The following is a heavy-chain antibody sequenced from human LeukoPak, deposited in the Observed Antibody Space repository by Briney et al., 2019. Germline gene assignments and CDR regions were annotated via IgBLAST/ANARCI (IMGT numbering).Heavy chain of an antibody. J-gene: IGHJ6*02. CDR2: ISSSSSYI. Sequence: GGSLRLSCAASGFTFSSYSMNWVRQAPGKGLEWVPSISSSSSYIYYADSVKGRFTISRDNAKNSLYLQMNSLRAEDTAVYYCARDRSSSWDYYYGMDVWGQGTTVTVSS. D-gene: IGHD6-13*01. V-gene: IGHV3-21*01. CDR3: ARDRSSSWDYYYGMDV. CDR1: GFTFSSYS.